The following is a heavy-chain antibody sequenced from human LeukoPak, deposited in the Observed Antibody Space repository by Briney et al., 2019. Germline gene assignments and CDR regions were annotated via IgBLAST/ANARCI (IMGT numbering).Heavy chain of an antibody. D-gene: IGHD6-13*01. V-gene: IGHV1-8*01. Sequence: ASVKVSCKASGYTFTSYDINWVRQATGQGLEWMGWMNPNSGNTGYAQKFQGRVTMTRNTSISTAYMELSSLRSEDTAVYYCARDIAAAGEYFQHWGQGTLVTVSS. CDR2: MNPNSGNT. J-gene: IGHJ1*01. CDR3: ARDIAAAGEYFQH. CDR1: GYTFTSYD.